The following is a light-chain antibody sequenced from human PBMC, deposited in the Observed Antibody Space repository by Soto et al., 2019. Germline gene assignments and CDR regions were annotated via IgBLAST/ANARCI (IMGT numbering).Light chain of an antibody. J-gene: IGKJ2*01. V-gene: IGKV3-11*01. CDR1: QSVSSY. Sequence: EIVLTQSPATLSLSPGARATLSCRASQSVSSYLAWYQQKPGQAPRLLIYGASNRATGIPARFSGSGSGTDFTLTISSLELEDFAVYYCHHRSNWPFTFSQGTKLEIK. CDR2: GAS. CDR3: HHRSNWPFT.